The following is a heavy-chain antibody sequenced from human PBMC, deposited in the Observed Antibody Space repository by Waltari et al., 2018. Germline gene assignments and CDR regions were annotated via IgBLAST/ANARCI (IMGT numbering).Heavy chain of an antibody. V-gene: IGHV3-74*01. Sequence: EVQLVEAGGDIVQPGGSRRLSCAASGFRFSDSWMHWVRQVPGKGLVWVSRINSDGSSISYSDSVKGRFTISRDNSKNMLYLQLNSLRAEDTAVYYCARKGGRGYTYGPFYYDSWGQGTLVTVSS. CDR3: ARKGGRGYTYGPFYYDS. CDR1: GFRFSDSW. CDR2: INSDGSSI. D-gene: IGHD5-18*01. J-gene: IGHJ4*02.